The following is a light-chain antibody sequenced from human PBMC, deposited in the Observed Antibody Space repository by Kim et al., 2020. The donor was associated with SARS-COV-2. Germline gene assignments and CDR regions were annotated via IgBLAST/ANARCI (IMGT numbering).Light chain of an antibody. CDR3: QQRSNWPLT. Sequence: LSPGERATLSCRASRSVSASFAWYQQRPGQAPRLLIYDASNRATGIPARFSGSGSGTDFPLSISSLEPEDFAVYFCQQRSNWPLTFGGGTKVDIK. CDR2: DAS. V-gene: IGKV3-11*01. CDR1: RSVSAS. J-gene: IGKJ4*01.